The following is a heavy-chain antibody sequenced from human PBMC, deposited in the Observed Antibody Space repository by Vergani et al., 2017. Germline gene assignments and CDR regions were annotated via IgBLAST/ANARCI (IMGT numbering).Heavy chain of an antibody. CDR1: GFTFSSYS. CDR3: ARDPSPPGTTYAFDI. V-gene: IGHV3-21*01. Sequence: EVQLVESGGGLVKPGGSLRLSCAASGFTFSSYSMNWVRQAPGKGLEWVSSISSSSSYIYYADSVKGRFTISRDNAKNSLYLQMNSLRAEDTAVYYCARDPSPPGTTYAFDIWGQGTMVTVSS. J-gene: IGHJ3*02. D-gene: IGHD1-1*01. CDR2: ISSSSSYI.